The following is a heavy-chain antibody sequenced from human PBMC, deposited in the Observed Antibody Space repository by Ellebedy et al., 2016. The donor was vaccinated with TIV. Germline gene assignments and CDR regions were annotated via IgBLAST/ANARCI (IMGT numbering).Heavy chain of an antibody. CDR2: ISGSGDYA. V-gene: IGHV3-23*01. Sequence: GESLKISCAASGFTFSNHALSWVRQAPGQGLEWVSGISGSGDYANYADSVTGRFTISRDNSKNTLYLQMNRLRAEDTALYFCAKREMIRDTIGAPVPAPLFDLWGQGTLVTVSS. CDR1: GFTFSNHA. CDR3: AKREMIRDTIGAPVPAPLFDL. D-gene: IGHD2-2*01. J-gene: IGHJ4*02.